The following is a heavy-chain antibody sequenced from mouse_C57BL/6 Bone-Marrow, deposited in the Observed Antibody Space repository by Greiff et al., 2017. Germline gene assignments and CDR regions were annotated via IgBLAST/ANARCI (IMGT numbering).Heavy chain of an antibody. CDR2: IYPGSGNT. CDR1: GYTFTDYY. Sequence: QVQLQQSGAELVRPGASVKLSCKASGYTFTDYYINWVKQRPGQGLEWIGRIYPGSGNTYYNEKFKGKATLTAEKSSSTAYMQLSSLTSEDSAVYFCARRNGYYAIDYWGQGTSVTVSS. J-gene: IGHJ4*01. V-gene: IGHV1-76*01. CDR3: ARRNGYYAIDY.